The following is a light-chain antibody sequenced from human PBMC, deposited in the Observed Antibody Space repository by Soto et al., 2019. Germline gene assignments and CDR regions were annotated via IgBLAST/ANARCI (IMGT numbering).Light chain of an antibody. CDR1: QSVSSSY. J-gene: IGKJ1*01. Sequence: EIVLTQSPGTLSLSPGERATLSCRASQSVSSSYLAWYQQKPGQAPRLLIYGASSRATGIQDRSSGSGSGTDFTLTIRTLEPEDFAVYYCQQYGSSPRTFGQGTKVDIK. CDR3: QQYGSSPRT. CDR2: GAS. V-gene: IGKV3-20*01.